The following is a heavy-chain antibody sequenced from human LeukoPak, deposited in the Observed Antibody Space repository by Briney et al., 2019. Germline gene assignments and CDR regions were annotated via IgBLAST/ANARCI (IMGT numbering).Heavy chain of an antibody. V-gene: IGHV1-2*02. D-gene: IGHD5-12*01. Sequence: ASVKVSCKASGYTFTDYYIHWVRQAPGLGLEWMGWINPHSGGTDFPQKFQGRVTMTRDTSINTVYMELRTLRYDDTAVYFCARSQYTAYQFYFDCWGQGSMVTVSS. CDR2: INPHSGGT. CDR1: GYTFTDYY. CDR3: ARSQYTAYQFYFDC. J-gene: IGHJ4*02.